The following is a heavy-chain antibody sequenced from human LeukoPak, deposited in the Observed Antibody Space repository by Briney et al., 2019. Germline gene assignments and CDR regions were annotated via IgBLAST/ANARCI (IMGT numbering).Heavy chain of an antibody. CDR1: GFTFSIYA. Sequence: GGSLRLSCAASGFTFSIYAMTWVRQAPGRGLEWVSTISGSGGSTYYADSVKGRFTISRDNSKNTLYLQMNSLRAEDTAVYYCAKNSRGFDYFDYWGQGTLVTVSS. CDR3: AKNSRGFDYFDY. V-gene: IGHV3-23*01. CDR2: ISGSGGST. J-gene: IGHJ4*02.